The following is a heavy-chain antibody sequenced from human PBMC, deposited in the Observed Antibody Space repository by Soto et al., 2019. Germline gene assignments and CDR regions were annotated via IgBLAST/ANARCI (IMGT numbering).Heavy chain of an antibody. CDR1: GYSFISHW. J-gene: IGHJ4*02. CDR2: IYPGDSDT. Sequence: LGESLKISCKGSGYSFISHWIGWVRQMPGKGLEWMGIIYPGDSDTRYSPSFEGQVTITADKTTTTAYLQWSSLKASDTAMYYCTRSLPTPDFWGQGTLVTSPQ. CDR3: TRSLPTPDF. V-gene: IGHV5-51*01.